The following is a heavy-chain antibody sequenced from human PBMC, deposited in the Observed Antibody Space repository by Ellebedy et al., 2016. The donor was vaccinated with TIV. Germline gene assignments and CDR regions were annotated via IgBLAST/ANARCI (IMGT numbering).Heavy chain of an antibody. CDR3: ARDYGDPNWFDP. Sequence: AASVKVSCKASGYTFTSYGISWVRQAPGQGLEWMGWISAYNGNTNYAQKFQGRVTMTRDTSISTAYMELSRLRSDDTAVYYCARDYGDPNWFDPWGQGTLVTVSS. V-gene: IGHV1-18*04. CDR1: GYTFTSYG. J-gene: IGHJ5*02. D-gene: IGHD4-17*01. CDR2: ISAYNGNT.